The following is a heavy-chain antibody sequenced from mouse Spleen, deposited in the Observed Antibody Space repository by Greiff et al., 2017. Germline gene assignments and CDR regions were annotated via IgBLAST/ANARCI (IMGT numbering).Heavy chain of an antibody. CDR1: GYTFTDYN. V-gene: IGHV1-22*01. CDR3: ASYYYGSRDYAMDY. Sequence: VQLKESGPELVKPGASVKMSCKASGYTFTDYNMHWVKQSHGKSLEWIGYINPNNGGTSYNQKFKGKATLTVNKSSSTAYMELRSLTSEDSAVYYCASYYYGSRDYAMDYWGQGTSVTVSS. CDR2: INPNNGGT. J-gene: IGHJ4*01. D-gene: IGHD1-1*01.